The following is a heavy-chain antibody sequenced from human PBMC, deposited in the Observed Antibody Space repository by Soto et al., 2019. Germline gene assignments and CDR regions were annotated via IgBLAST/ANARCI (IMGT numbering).Heavy chain of an antibody. J-gene: IGHJ5*02. D-gene: IGHD6-19*01. CDR3: ARAFTISSDNWLDP. V-gene: IGHV1-69*06. Sequence: ASVKVSCKASGGTFSSNAINWVRQAPGQGLEWRGGIMPIFGTASTAQKFQGRVTITADTSTSTAYMELSSLRSEDTAVYYCARAFTISSDNWLDPWGQGTLVTVSS. CDR2: IMPIFGTA. CDR1: GGTFSSNA.